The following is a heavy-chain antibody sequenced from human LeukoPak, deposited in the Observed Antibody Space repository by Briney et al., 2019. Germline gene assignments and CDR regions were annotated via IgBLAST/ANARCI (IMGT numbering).Heavy chain of an antibody. CDR3: ARDRTIYSSSSVYFDY. CDR1: GGTFSSYA. J-gene: IGHJ4*02. D-gene: IGHD6-6*01. Sequence: EASVKVSCKASGGTFSSYAISWVRQAPGQGLEWMGGIIPIFGTANYAQKYQGRVTITTDESTSTAYMELSSLRSEDTAVSYCARDRTIYSSSSVYFDYWGQGTLVTVSS. CDR2: IIPIFGTA. V-gene: IGHV1-69*05.